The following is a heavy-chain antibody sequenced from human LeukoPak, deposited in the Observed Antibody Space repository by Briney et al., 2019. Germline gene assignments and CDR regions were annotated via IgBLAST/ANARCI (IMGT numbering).Heavy chain of an antibody. CDR2: ASEDGGTT. CDR3: ARAGKGEWLFSLTVDAFDI. J-gene: IGHJ3*02. D-gene: IGHD3-3*01. Sequence: GGSLRLSCAASGFSFTSYAMTWVRQAPGKGLEWVSAASEDGGTTYYADSVKGRFAISRDNTKNTLYLQMNSLRAEDTAVYYCARAGKGEWLFSLTVDAFDIWGQGTMVTVSS. CDR1: GFSFTSYA. V-gene: IGHV3-23*01.